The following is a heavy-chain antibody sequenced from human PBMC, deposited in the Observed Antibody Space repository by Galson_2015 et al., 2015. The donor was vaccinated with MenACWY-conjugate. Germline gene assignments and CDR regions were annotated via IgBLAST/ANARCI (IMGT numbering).Heavy chain of an antibody. J-gene: IGHJ6*02. D-gene: IGHD1-26*01. V-gene: IGHV5-51*01. Sequence: QSGAEVKKPGESLTISCKTTGYSFTTYWIAWVRQMPGTGLEWMGLISPGDSNTRYSPSFQGQVTISADKSISTAYLQLHSLQASDTAMYYCARHPPGGRGMDVWGQGTTVTVSS. CDR3: ARHPPGGRGMDV. CDR1: GYSFTTYW. CDR2: ISPGDSNT.